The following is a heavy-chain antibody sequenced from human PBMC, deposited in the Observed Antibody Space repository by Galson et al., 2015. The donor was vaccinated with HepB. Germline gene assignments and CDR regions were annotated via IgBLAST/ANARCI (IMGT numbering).Heavy chain of an antibody. J-gene: IGHJ4*02. CDR1: GFTFSRYW. CDR2: IKQDGSEK. D-gene: IGHD3-3*01. CDR3: ARIGVTIFGVAAHFDY. Sequence: SLRLSCAASGFTFSRYWMSWVRQAPGKGLEWVANIKQDGSEKYYVDSVKGRFTISRDNAKNSLYLQMNSLRAEDTAVYYCARIGVTIFGVAAHFDYWGQGTLVTVSS. V-gene: IGHV3-7*03.